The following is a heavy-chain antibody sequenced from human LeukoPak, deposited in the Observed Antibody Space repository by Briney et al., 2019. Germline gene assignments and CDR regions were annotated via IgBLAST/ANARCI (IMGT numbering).Heavy chain of an antibody. J-gene: IGHJ4*02. V-gene: IGHV3-48*02. D-gene: IGHD4-17*01. Sequence: PGGSLRLSCAASGFTFSSYNMTWVRQAPGKGLEWVSYISSSSSNIQYADSVKGRFTTSRDNAKNSLYLQMNSLRDEDTAVYYCARSGDYGDYTGYWGQGTLVTVSS. CDR3: ARSGDYGDYTGY. CDR2: ISSSSSNI. CDR1: GFTFSSYN.